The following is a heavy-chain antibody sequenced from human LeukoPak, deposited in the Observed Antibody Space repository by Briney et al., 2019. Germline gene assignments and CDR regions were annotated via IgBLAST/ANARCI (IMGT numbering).Heavy chain of an antibody. V-gene: IGHV4-59*01. CDR2: IYYSGST. D-gene: IGHD2-2*01. CDR3: ARVSIVVVPAAWGWFDP. J-gene: IGHJ5*02. CDR1: GGSISSYY. Sequence: SETLSLTCIVSGGSISSYYWSWIRQPPGKGLEWIGYIYYSGSTNYNPSLKSRVTISVDTSKNQFSLKLSSVTAADTAVYYCARVSIVVVPAAWGWFDPWGQGTLVTVSS.